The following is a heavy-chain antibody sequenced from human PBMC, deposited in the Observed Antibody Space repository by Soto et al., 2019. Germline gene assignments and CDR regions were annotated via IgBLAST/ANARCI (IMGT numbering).Heavy chain of an antibody. CDR2: IVAGSGNT. V-gene: IGHV1-58*01. D-gene: IGHD3-22*01. CDR1: GFTLSSSA. CDR3: AADPYYYDSSNYYSFDH. J-gene: IGHJ4*01. Sequence: SVKVSWKASGFTLSSSAVQWVRQARGQRLEWIGWIVAGSGNTHYAQRFQERVSITRXXXXSXXXMXLXSLRSEDTAVYYCAADPYYYDSSNYYSFDHWG.